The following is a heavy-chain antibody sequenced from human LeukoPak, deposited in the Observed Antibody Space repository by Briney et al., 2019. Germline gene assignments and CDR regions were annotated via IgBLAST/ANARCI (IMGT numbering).Heavy chain of an antibody. J-gene: IGHJ4*02. D-gene: IGHD6-13*01. CDR1: GFSFSSHR. Sequence: GGSLRLSCAASGFSFSSHRMHWVRQAPGKGLEYVSAIDPSGVYTYYAESVKGRFTIPRDNTKNTLNLQMGSLRDEDTAVYYCAKCPEVLGAAGTSFDYWGQGTLVTVSS. CDR3: AKCPEVLGAAGTSFDY. CDR2: IDPSGVYT. V-gene: IGHV3-64*02.